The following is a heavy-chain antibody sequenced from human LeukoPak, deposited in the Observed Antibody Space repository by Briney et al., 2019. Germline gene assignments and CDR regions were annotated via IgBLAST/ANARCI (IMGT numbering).Heavy chain of an antibody. CDR1: GFTFSSYA. V-gene: IGHV3-23*01. CDR2: ISGSGGST. CDR3: AKDQNYYGSGSYDY. D-gene: IGHD3-10*01. Sequence: GGSLRLSCAASGFTFSSYAMSWVRQAPGKGLEWVSAISGSGGSTYYADSVKGRFTISRDNSKNTLYLQMNSLRAEDTAVYYCAKDQNYYGSGSYDYWGQGTLVTVSS. J-gene: IGHJ4*02.